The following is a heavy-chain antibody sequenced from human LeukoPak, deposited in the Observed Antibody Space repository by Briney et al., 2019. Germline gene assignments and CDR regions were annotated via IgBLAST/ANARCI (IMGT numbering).Heavy chain of an antibody. J-gene: IGHJ6*03. D-gene: IGHD3-10*01. CDR2: INPNSGGT. CDR3: ARGVRKITMVRGVNYYYYMDV. CDR1: GYTFTAFS. V-gene: IGHV1-2*02. Sequence: ASVKVSCKASGYTFTAFSMHWVRQAPGQGLEWMGWINPNSGGTNYAQKFQGRVTMTRDTSISTAYMELSSLRSEDTAVYYCARGVRKITMVRGVNYYYYMDVWGKGTTVTVSS.